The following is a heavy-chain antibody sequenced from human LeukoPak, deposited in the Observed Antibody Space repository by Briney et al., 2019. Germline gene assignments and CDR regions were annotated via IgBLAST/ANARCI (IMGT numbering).Heavy chain of an antibody. Sequence: SETLSLTCTVSGGSISSHYWNWIRQPPGKGLEWIGYIYYSGTTNYNPSLKSRVTISVDTSKNQFSLKLSSVTAADTAVYYRARGVYIAAAQYGYWGQGTLVTVSS. CDR1: GGSISSHY. J-gene: IGHJ4*02. D-gene: IGHD6-13*01. CDR2: IYYSGTT. V-gene: IGHV4-59*11. CDR3: ARGVYIAAAQYGY.